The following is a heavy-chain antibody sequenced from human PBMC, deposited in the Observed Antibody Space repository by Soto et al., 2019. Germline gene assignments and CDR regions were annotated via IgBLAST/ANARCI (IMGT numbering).Heavy chain of an antibody. CDR2: INHSGST. J-gene: IGHJ4*02. V-gene: IGHV4-34*01. CDR3: ARGPSGIAVAGTDY. Sequence: QVQLQQWGAGLLKPSETLSLTCAVYGGSFSGYYWSWIRQPPGKGLEWIGEINHSGSTNYNPPLKSRVTIAVDTSKTQFSLKLSSVTAADTAVYYCARGPSGIAVAGTDYWGQGTLVTVSS. D-gene: IGHD6-19*01. CDR1: GGSFSGYY.